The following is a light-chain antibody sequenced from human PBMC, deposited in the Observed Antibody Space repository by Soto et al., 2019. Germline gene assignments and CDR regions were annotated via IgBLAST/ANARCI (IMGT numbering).Light chain of an antibody. Sequence: EIVLTQSPGTLSLSPGERATLSCRASQSVSSSYLAWYQQKPGQAPRLLIYGASSRATGIPDRFSGSGSGTDFTLTISRPEPEDLAVYYCQQYGSSQTFGQGTKVEIK. CDR3: QQYGSSQT. CDR1: QSVSSSY. V-gene: IGKV3-20*01. CDR2: GAS. J-gene: IGKJ1*01.